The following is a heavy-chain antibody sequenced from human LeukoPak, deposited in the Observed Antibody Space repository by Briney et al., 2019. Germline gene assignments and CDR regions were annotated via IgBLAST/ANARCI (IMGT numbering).Heavy chain of an antibody. V-gene: IGHV3-53*01. CDR3: AREFRQTYTSGWSLDS. D-gene: IGHD6-19*01. CDR2: NYGGINNT. J-gene: IGHJ5*01. Sequence: PGGSLRLSCAVSGFTVSDNYMSWVRQAPGKGLNWVSINYGGINNTHYADSVKGRFTISRDNSKNTVYLQMNSLRAEDTAVYYCAREFRQTYTSGWSLDSWGQGTLVTVSS. CDR1: GFTVSDNY.